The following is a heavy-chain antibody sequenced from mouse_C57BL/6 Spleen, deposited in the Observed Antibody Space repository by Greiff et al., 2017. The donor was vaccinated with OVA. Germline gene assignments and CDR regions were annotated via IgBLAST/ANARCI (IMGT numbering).Heavy chain of an antibody. D-gene: IGHD2-4*01. V-gene: IGHV1-54*01. Sequence: VQLQQSGAELVRPGTSVKVSCKASGYAFTNYLIEWVKQRPGQGLAWIGVINPGSGGTNYNEKFKGKATLTADTSSSTAYMQLSSLTSEDSAVSFCARYGDYDEYYYAMDYWGQGTSVTVSS. J-gene: IGHJ4*01. CDR3: ARYGDYDEYYYAMDY. CDR2: INPGSGGT. CDR1: GYAFTNYL.